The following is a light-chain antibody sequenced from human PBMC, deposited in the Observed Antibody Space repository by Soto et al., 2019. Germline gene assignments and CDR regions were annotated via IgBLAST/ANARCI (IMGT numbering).Light chain of an antibody. Sequence: QSVLTQPASVSGSPGQSIAISCTGTSSDVGAYNYVSWYQQHPGKVPKLVIYDVTNQPSGVSDRFSGSKSGNTASLTISGLQAEDEADYYCSSYTSNTTPYVFGTGTKVTVL. V-gene: IGLV2-14*01. CDR1: SSDVGAYNY. CDR3: SSYTSNTTPYV. CDR2: DVT. J-gene: IGLJ1*01.